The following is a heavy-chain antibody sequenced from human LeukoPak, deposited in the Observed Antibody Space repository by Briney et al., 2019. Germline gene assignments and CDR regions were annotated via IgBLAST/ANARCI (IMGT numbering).Heavy chain of an antibody. Sequence: ASVKVSCKASGYTFTSYDINWVRQATGQGLEWMGWMNPNSGNTGYAQKFQGRVTMTRNTSISTAYMELSSLRSEDTAVYYCARRHAVAASLDYWGQGTLVTVSS. CDR2: MNPNSGNT. CDR1: GYTFTSYD. D-gene: IGHD6-19*01. CDR3: ARRHAVAASLDY. J-gene: IGHJ4*02. V-gene: IGHV1-8*01.